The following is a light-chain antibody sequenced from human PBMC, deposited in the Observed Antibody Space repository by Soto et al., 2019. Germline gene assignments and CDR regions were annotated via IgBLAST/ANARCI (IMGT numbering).Light chain of an antibody. CDR2: LGS. V-gene: IGKV2-28*01. J-gene: IGKJ1*01. CDR1: QSLLHSNGYNY. CDR3: IQPLQSWT. Sequence: VMKKTQLSLPVTPGEPASISCRSSQSLLHSNGYNYLDWYLQKPGQSPQLLIYLGSNRASGVPDRFSGSGSGTDFTLKISRVEADEVGVYYCIQPLQSWTFGQGTKVDIK.